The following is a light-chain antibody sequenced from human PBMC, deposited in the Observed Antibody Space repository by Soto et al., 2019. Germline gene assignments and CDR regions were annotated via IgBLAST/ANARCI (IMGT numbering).Light chain of an antibody. Sequence: DIQMTQSPSFLSASVGDRVTITCRASQSISNYLNWYQQKPGKAPKLLIYAASNLQSGVPSRFRGSGSGTDFTLTISSLQPEDFATYFCQQSYNLLTFGGGTKVEIK. J-gene: IGKJ4*01. V-gene: IGKV1-39*01. CDR2: AAS. CDR3: QQSYNLLT. CDR1: QSISNY.